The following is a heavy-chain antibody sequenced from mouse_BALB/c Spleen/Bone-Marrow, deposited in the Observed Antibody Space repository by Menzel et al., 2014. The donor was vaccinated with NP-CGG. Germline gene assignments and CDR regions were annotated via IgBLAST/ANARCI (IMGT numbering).Heavy chain of an antibody. D-gene: IGHD2-3*01. Sequence: EVQLVESGGGLVQPGGSLRLSCATSGFTFTDYYMSWVRQPPGKALEWLGFIRNKANGYTTEYSASVKGRFTISRDNSQSILYLQMNTPRAEDSATYYCARGGNDLDYWGQGTTLTVSS. V-gene: IGHV7-3*02. CDR3: ARGGNDLDY. CDR1: GFTFTDYY. J-gene: IGHJ2*01. CDR2: IRNKANGYTT.